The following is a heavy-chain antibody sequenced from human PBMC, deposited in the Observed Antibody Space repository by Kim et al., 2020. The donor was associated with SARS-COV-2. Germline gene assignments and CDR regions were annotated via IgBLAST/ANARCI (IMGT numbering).Heavy chain of an antibody. CDR1: GFTFSSYD. J-gene: IGHJ4*02. Sequence: GGSLRLSCAASGFTFSSYDIHWVRQATGKGLEWVSSIGTTDDRYYSGSVKGRFTISREDAKNSLYLQMNSLRAGDTAVYFCTRDNWGKFDYWGQGTLVTV. CDR3: TRDNWGKFDY. V-gene: IGHV3-13*01. D-gene: IGHD7-27*01. CDR2: IGTTDDR.